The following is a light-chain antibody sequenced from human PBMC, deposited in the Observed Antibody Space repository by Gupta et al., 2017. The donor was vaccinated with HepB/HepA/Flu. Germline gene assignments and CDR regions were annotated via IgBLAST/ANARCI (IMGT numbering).Light chain of an antibody. V-gene: IGLV1-47*01. CDR2: RNN. J-gene: IGLJ2*01. CDR1: SSNIGSNY. CDR3: AAWDDSLSGPVV. Sequence: QSVLPQPPSASGTPGQRVTNSGSGSSSNIGSNYVYWYQQHPGTAPKLLIYRNNQRPSGVPDRFSGSKSGTSASLAISGLRSEDEADYYCAAWDDSLSGPVVFGGGIKLTVL.